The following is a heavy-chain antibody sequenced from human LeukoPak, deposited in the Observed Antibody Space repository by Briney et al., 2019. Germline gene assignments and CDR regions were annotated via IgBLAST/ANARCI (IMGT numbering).Heavy chain of an antibody. V-gene: IGHV1-24*01. D-gene: IGHD2-2*01. J-gene: IGHJ4*02. CDR1: GYTLSELS. Sequence: ASVKVSCKVSGYTLSELSMYWVRQGPGKGLEWMGSFDHENDETTYAQKFQGRVTMTEDTSTDTAYMELSSLRSEDTAVYYCATADRRIVVVPAAIPFDYWGQGTLVTVSS. CDR2: FDHENDET. CDR3: ATADRRIVVVPAAIPFDY.